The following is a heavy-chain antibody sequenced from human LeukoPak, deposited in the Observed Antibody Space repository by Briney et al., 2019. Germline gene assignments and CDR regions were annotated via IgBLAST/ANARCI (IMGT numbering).Heavy chain of an antibody. Sequence: GGSLRLSCAASGFTFDDYGMSWVRQAPGKRLEWVSGFNWNGDSTSYADSVKGRFTISRDNAKNSLYLQMNSLRAEDTALYYCARARRGSSYYFDYWGQGTLVTVSS. J-gene: IGHJ4*02. D-gene: IGHD3-10*01. CDR2: FNWNGDST. CDR1: GFTFDDYG. V-gene: IGHV3-20*04. CDR3: ARARRGSSYYFDY.